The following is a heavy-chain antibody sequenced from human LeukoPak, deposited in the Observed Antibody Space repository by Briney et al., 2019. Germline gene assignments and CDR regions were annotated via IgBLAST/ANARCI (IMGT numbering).Heavy chain of an antibody. D-gene: IGHD4/OR15-4a*01. Sequence: QPGGSLRLSCAASGFTFSSYAMSWVRQAPGKGLEWVSTIFDTGDGTFYADSVRGRFTISRDSSKNTMYLQMNSLRADDTAVYYCAIERGHPPPNYHMDVWGKGTTVTVSS. CDR2: IFDTGDGT. CDR3: AIERGHPPPNYHMDV. V-gene: IGHV3-23*01. J-gene: IGHJ6*03. CDR1: GFTFSSYA.